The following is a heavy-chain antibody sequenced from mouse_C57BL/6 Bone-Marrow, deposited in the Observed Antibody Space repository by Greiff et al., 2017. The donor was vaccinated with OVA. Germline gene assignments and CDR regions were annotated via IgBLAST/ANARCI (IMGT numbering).Heavy chain of an antibody. CDR2: IRLKSDNHAT. CDR3: HYYGSSLYWYFDV. Sequence: EVKLVESGGGLVQPGGSMKLSCVASGFTFSNYWMNWVRQSPEKGLEWVAQIRLKSDNHATHYAESVKGRFTISRDDSKSSVYLQMNNLRAEDTGIYYPHYYGSSLYWYFDVWGTGTTVTVSS. D-gene: IGHD1-1*01. J-gene: IGHJ1*03. CDR1: GFTFSNYW. V-gene: IGHV6-3*01.